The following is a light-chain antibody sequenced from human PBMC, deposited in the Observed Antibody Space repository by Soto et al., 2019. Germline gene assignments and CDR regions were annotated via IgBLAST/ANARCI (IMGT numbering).Light chain of an antibody. V-gene: IGLV2-14*01. CDR3: SSYTSSSTPYV. J-gene: IGLJ1*01. CDR1: STDVGGYNY. CDR2: GVS. Sequence: QSASVSGSPGQSITISCTGTSTDVGGYNYVSWYQQHPGKAPKLMIYGVSNRPSGVSDRFSGSKSGNTASLTISGLQAEDEADYYCSSYTSSSTPYVFGTGTKLTVL.